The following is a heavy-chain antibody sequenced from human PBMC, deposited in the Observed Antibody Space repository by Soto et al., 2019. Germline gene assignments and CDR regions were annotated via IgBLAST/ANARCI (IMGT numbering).Heavy chain of an antibody. Sequence: QVQLQESGPGLVKPSQTLSLTCTVSGGSISSGGYYWSWIRQHPGKGLEWIGYIYYSGSTSYNPSLKSLVTISGDTSKNQFSLKLNSVTAADTAVYYCARGLEGAAADSPFDYWGQGTLVTVSS. CDR3: ARGLEGAAADSPFDY. J-gene: IGHJ4*02. CDR2: IYYSGST. V-gene: IGHV4-31*01. D-gene: IGHD6-13*01. CDR1: GGSISSGGYY.